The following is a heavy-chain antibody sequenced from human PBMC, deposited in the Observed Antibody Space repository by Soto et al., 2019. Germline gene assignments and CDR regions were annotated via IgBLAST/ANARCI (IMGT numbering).Heavy chain of an antibody. CDR1: GFTFSSYS. CDR3: ARDFAVTKTPYYYYGMDV. J-gene: IGHJ6*02. D-gene: IGHD4-4*01. Sequence: GGVLRLSCAASGFTFSSYSMNWVRQAPGKGLEWVSSISSSSSYIYYADSVKGRFTISRDNAKNSLYLQMNSLRAEDTAVYYCARDFAVTKTPYYYYGMDVWGQGTTVTVSS. V-gene: IGHV3-21*01. CDR2: ISSSSSYI.